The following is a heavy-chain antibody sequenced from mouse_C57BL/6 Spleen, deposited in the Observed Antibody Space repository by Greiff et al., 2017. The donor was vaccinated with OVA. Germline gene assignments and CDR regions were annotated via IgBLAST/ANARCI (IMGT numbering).Heavy chain of an antibody. CDR2: IYTGDGDT. V-gene: IGHV1-82*01. CDR3: ARVTDYVDY. D-gene: IGHD2-13*01. J-gene: IGHJ2*01. Sequence: VQLQESGPELVKPGASVKISCKASGYAFSSSWMNWVKQRPGKGLEWIGRIYTGDGDTNYNGKFKGKAKLTADKSSSTAYMQLSSLTSEDSAVYFCARVTDYVDYWGQGTTLTVSS. CDR1: GYAFSSSW.